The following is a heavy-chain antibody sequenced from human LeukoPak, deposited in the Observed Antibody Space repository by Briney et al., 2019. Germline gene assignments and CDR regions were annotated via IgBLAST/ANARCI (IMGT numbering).Heavy chain of an antibody. J-gene: IGHJ6*03. D-gene: IGHD3-10*01. CDR1: GGSISSYY. V-gene: IGHV4-4*07. Sequence: SETLSLTCTVSGGSISSYYWSWIRQPAGKGLEWIWRIYTSGSTNYNPSLKSRVTMSGDTSKNQFSLKLSSVTAADTAVYYCARDRGKYYYGSGANYYYMDVWGKGTTVTVSS. CDR3: ARDRGKYYYGSGANYYYMDV. CDR2: IYTSGST.